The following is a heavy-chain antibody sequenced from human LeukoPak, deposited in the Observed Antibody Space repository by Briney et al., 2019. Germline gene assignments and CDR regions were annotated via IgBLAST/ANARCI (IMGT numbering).Heavy chain of an antibody. Sequence: GGSLRLSCAASGFTFSSYGMSWVRQAPGKGLEWVSAISGSGGSTYYADSVKGRFTISRDNSKNTLYLQMSSLRSEDTAVYYCARIIRGRSGSYPRVGYYYMDVWGKGTTVTISS. CDR2: ISGSGGST. D-gene: IGHD3-10*01. V-gene: IGHV3-23*01. J-gene: IGHJ6*03. CDR1: GFTFSSYG. CDR3: ARIIRGRSGSYPRVGYYYMDV.